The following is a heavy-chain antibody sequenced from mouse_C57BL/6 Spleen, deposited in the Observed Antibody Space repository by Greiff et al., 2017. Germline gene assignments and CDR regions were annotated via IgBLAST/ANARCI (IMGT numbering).Heavy chain of an antibody. V-gene: IGHV5-6*01. CDR1: GFTFSSYG. J-gene: IGHJ2*01. CDR2: ISSGGSYT. Sequence: DVHLVESGGDLVKPGGSLKLSCAASGFTFSSYGMSWVRQTPDKRLEWVATISSGGSYTYYPDSVKGRFTISRDNAKNTLYLQMSSLKSEDTAMYYCARHGDYGNFYFDYWGQGTTLTVSS. D-gene: IGHD2-1*01. CDR3: ARHGDYGNFYFDY.